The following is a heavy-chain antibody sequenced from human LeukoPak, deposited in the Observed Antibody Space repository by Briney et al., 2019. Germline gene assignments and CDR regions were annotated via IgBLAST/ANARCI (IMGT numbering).Heavy chain of an antibody. CDR1: GYTFTSYY. J-gene: IGHJ3*02. V-gene: IGHV1-46*01. CDR3: ARDGKYSSGWITAFDI. CDR2: INPSGGST. D-gene: IGHD6-19*01. Sequence: EASVKVSCKASGYTFTSYYMHWVRQAPGQGLEWMGIINPSGGSTSCAQKFQGRVTMTRDTSTSTVYMELSSLRSEDTAVYYCARDGKYSSGWITAFDIWGQGTMVTVSS.